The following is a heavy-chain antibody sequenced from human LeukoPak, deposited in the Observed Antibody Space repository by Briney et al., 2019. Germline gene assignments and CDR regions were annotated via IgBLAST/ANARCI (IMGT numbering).Heavy chain of an antibody. CDR3: ARFFGVVSTDY. Sequence: SGPTLVKPTQTLTLTCTFSGFSLTTSGVGVGWIRQPPGKALEWLALIYWDDDKRYSPSPKSRLTITKDTSKNQVVLTMTNMDPVDTATYYCARFFGVVSTDYWGQGTLVTVSS. D-gene: IGHD3-3*01. CDR2: IYWDDDK. J-gene: IGHJ4*02. CDR1: GFSLTTSGVG. V-gene: IGHV2-5*02.